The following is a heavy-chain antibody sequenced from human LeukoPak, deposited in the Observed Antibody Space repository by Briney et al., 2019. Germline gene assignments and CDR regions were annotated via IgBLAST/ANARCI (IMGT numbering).Heavy chain of an antibody. CDR2: IYYSGST. J-gene: IGHJ4*02. Sequence: SETLSLTCTVSGGSISSYYWSWIRQPPGKGLEWIGNIYYSGSTNYNPSLKSRVTISVSTSKNQFSLKLSSVTAADTAVYHCARSGTVGAMPVWGQGTLVTVSS. D-gene: IGHD1-26*01. V-gene: IGHV4-59*08. CDR1: GGSISSYY. CDR3: ARSGTVGAMPV.